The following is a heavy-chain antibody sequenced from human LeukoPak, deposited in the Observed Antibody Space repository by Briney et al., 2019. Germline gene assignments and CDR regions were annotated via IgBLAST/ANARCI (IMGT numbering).Heavy chain of an antibody. V-gene: IGHV3-53*01. CDR3: ARDEANSIAARYDY. CDR2: VYSGDNT. CDR1: GFTVSSNY. D-gene: IGHD6-6*01. J-gene: IGHJ4*02. Sequence: GGSLRLSCAASGFTVSSNYMSWVRQAPGKGLEWVSVVYSGDNTYYADSVEGRFTISRDNSKNTLYLRMNSLRAEDTAVEFCARDEANSIAARYDYWGQGTLVTVSS.